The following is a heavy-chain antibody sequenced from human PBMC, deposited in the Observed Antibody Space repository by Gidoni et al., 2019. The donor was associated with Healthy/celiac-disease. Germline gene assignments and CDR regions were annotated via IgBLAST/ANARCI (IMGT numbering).Heavy chain of an antibody. J-gene: IGHJ4*02. D-gene: IGHD4-17*01. Sequence: EVQLLESGGGLVQPGGSLRLSCAASGFTFSSYAMSWVRQATGKGLEWVSAISGSGGSTYYADAVKGRFTISRNNSKNTLYLQMNSLGAEDTAVYYCAKDGDYGEHFDYWGQGTLVTVSS. CDR1: GFTFSSYA. CDR2: ISGSGGST. V-gene: IGHV3-23*01. CDR3: AKDGDYGEHFDY.